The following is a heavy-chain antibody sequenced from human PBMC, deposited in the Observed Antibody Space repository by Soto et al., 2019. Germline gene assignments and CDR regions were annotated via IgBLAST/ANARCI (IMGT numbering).Heavy chain of an antibody. CDR2: TYYRSKWYN. CDR3: ASCMITFGGVNQWWFDP. J-gene: IGHJ5*02. D-gene: IGHD3-16*01. V-gene: IGHV6-1*01. Sequence: SQTLSLTCVISGDSVASNSAACNWISHSPSRGLEWLGRTYYRSKWYNDYAVSVKSRITINPDTSKNQFSLKLSSVTAADTAVYYCASCMITFGGVNQWWFDPWGQGTLVTVSS. CDR1: GDSVASNSAA.